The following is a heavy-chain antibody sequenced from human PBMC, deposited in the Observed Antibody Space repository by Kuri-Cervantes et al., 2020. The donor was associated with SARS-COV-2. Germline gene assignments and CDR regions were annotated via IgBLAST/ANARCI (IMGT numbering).Heavy chain of an antibody. D-gene: IGHD3-22*01. CDR2: IKQDGSEK. Sequence: GGSLRLSCAASGFTFSNAWMSWVRQAPGKGLEWVANIKQDGSEKYYVDSVKGRFTISRDNAKNSLYLQMNSLRAEDTAVYYCAKDMYYDSSGFYDAFDIWGQGTMVTVSS. V-gene: IGHV3-7*01. CDR3: AKDMYYDSSGFYDAFDI. CDR1: GFTFSNAW. J-gene: IGHJ3*02.